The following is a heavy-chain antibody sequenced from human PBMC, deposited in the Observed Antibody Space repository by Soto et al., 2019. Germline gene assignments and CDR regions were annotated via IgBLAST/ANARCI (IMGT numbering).Heavy chain of an antibody. CDR1: GFTFSTYS. CDR3: ARQHSGSYYFES. D-gene: IGHD1-26*01. Sequence: GGSLRLSCAASGFTFSTYSMNWVRQAPGKGLEWVSYINSTGTIKYYAGSVKGRFTISRDNAKNSLYLQINSLRAEDTAIYYCARQHSGSYYFESWGQGTPVTVSS. J-gene: IGHJ4*02. V-gene: IGHV3-48*04. CDR2: INSTGTIK.